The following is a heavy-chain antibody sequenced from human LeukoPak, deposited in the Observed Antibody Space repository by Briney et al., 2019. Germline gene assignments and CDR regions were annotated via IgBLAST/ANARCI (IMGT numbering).Heavy chain of an antibody. Sequence: TGGSLRLSCSASGFTFSTYAMHWVRQAPGNGLEYVSAISSNGGTIYYADSLKGRFTISRDNSKDTLYLQMSSLRPEDTAVYYCVKGSEAYCDSKSDFWGQGTLVTVSS. D-gene: IGHD3-22*01. CDR2: ISSNGGTI. V-gene: IGHV3-64D*09. CDR1: GFTFSTYA. CDR3: VKGSEAYCDSKSDF. J-gene: IGHJ4*02.